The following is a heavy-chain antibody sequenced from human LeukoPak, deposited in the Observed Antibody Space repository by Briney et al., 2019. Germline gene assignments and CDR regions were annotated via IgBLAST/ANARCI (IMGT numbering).Heavy chain of an antibody. Sequence: GESLKISCQGSGYKFTDYWIGWVCRMPGKGLEWRGIIYPDASDTRYSPSFRGQVTMSADKSISTAYLQWSSLKASDTAIYYCARNYGDSRMDVWGPETRVTVS. CDR2: IYPDASDT. CDR3: ARNYGDSRMDV. V-gene: IGHV5-51*01. D-gene: IGHD4-17*01. J-gene: IGHJ6*02. CDR1: GYKFTDYW.